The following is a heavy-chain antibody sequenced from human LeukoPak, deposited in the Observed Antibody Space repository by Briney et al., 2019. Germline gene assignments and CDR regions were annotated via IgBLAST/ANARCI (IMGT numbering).Heavy chain of an antibody. CDR1: GYSISRGYY. CDR3: AREHSSSWRPFDY. D-gene: IGHD6-13*01. Sequence: SETPSVTCAVSGYSISRGYYWGWIRPPPGKGLGGIGNIYHSGSTYYNPSLKSRATISVDTSKNQLSLKLSSVTAADTAVYYCAREHSSSWRPFDYWGQGTVVTVSS. V-gene: IGHV4-38-2*02. J-gene: IGHJ4*02. CDR2: IYHSGST.